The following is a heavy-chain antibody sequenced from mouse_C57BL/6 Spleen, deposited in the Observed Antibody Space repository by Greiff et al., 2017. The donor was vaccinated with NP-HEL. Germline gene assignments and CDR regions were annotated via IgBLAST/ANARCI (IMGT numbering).Heavy chain of an antibody. V-gene: IGHV1-26*01. J-gene: IGHJ4*01. D-gene: IGHD1-2*01. Sequence: EVQLQQSGPELVKPGASVKISCKASGYTFTDYYMNWVKQSHGKSLEWIGDINPNNGGTSYNQKFKGKATLTVDKSSSTAYMELRSLTSEDSAVYYCARSPLTTAYYYAMDYWGQGTSVTVSS. CDR2: INPNNGGT. CDR1: GYTFTDYY. CDR3: ARSPLTTAYYYAMDY.